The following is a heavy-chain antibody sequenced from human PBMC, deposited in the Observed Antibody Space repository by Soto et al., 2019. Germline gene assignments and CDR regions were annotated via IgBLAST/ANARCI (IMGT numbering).Heavy chain of an antibody. D-gene: IGHD1-26*01. CDR3: ARERTYYSFDY. CDR2: MNPNSGNT. V-gene: IGHV1-8*01. CDR1: VYTFTSYD. Sequence: VASVKVSCKASVYTFTSYDINWVRQATGQGLEWMGWMNPNSGNTGYAQKLQGGVTMTRNTSISTAYMELSSLRSEDTAVYYCARERTYYSFDYWGQGTLVIVSS. J-gene: IGHJ4*02.